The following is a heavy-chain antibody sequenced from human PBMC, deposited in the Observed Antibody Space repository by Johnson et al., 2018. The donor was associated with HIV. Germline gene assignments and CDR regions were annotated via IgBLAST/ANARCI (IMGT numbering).Heavy chain of an antibody. CDR1: GFTFSSYW. CDR2: IYSGGST. D-gene: IGHD3-16*01. Sequence: EVQVVESGGGLVQPGGSLRLSCVASGFTFSSYWMHWVRQAPGKGLVWVSVIYSGGSTYYADSVKGRFTISRDNSKNTMYPQMNSLRAEDTAVYYCARGPPIMITFGGVTKDAFDLWGQGTMVTVSS. J-gene: IGHJ3*01. CDR3: ARGPPIMITFGGVTKDAFDL. V-gene: IGHV3-66*01.